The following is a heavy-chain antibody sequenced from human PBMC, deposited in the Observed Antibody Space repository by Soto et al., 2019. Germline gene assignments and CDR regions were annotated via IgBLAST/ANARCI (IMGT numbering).Heavy chain of an antibody. V-gene: IGHV3-30*18. D-gene: IGHD2-2*01. CDR1: GFTFSYHG. J-gene: IGHJ4*02. Sequence: GGSLRLSCAASGFTFSYHGLHWVRQAPGKGLEWVARISYDGSDIYYADSVKGRFSISRDNANNTLYLQMNSLRDEDTAVYYCAKAGRIPTSSVDYWGQGTLVTVSS. CDR3: AKAGRIPTSSVDY. CDR2: ISYDGSDI.